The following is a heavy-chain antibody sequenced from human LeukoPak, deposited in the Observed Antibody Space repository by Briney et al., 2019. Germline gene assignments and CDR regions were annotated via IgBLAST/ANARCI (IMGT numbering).Heavy chain of an antibody. J-gene: IGHJ4*02. CDR1: GFTFSSHW. D-gene: IGHD7-27*01. CDR2: INGDGSSI. Sequence: PGGSLRLSCAASGFTFSSHWMYWVRQAPGKGLVCVSRINGDGSSIAYADSVKGRFAISRDNTKNTLYLQMNSLRAEDTAVYYCARDLNWGASDYWGQGTLVTVSS. V-gene: IGHV3-74*01. CDR3: ARDLNWGASDY.